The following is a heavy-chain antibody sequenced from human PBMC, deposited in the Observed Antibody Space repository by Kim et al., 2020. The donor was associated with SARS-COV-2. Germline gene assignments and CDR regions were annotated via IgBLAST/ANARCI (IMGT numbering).Heavy chain of an antibody. V-gene: IGHV4-30-2*01. D-gene: IGHD3-22*01. CDR3: ASTPTGDDSSGYYYVWFDP. CDR2: IYHSGST. J-gene: IGHJ5*02. Sequence: SETLSLTCAVSGGSISSGGYSWSWIRQPPGKGLEWIGYIYHSGSTYYNPSLKSRVTISVDRSKNQFSLKLSSVTAADTAVYYCASTPTGDDSSGYYYVWFDPWGQGTLVTVSS. CDR1: GGSISSGGYS.